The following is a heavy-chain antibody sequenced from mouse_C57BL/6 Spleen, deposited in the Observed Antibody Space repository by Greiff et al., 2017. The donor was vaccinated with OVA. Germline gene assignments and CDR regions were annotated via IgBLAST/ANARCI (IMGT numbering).Heavy chain of an antibody. CDR1: GYAFSSSW. V-gene: IGHV1-82*01. D-gene: IGHD1-1*01. CDR3: ARYNYGTTPGYCDY. J-gene: IGHJ2*01. CDR2: IYPGDGDT. Sequence: VQLQQSGPELVKPGASVKISCKASGYAFSSSWMNWVKQRPGKGLEWIGRIYPGDGDTNYNGKFKGKATLTADKSSSTAYMQLSSLTSEDSAFYFCARYNYGTTPGYCDYWGQGTTLTVSS.